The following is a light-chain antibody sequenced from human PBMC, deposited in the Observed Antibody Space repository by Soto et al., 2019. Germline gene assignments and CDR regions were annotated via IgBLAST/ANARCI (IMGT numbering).Light chain of an antibody. CDR2: DGT. V-gene: IGLV2-23*01. Sequence: QSALTQPASVSASPGQSITISCTGTSSNVGTYDLVSWYQHHPDKAPKLIIYDGTKRPSGISSRVSGATSGNTVSLTISGLEAEDDADYYFCSFAVGAALVFGGGTKLTVL. J-gene: IGLJ2*01. CDR1: SSNVGTYDL. CDR3: CSFAVGAALV.